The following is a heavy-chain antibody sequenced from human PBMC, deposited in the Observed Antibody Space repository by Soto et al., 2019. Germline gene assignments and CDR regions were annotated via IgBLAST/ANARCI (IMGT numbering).Heavy chain of an antibody. V-gene: IGHV3-30*18. D-gene: IGHD6-19*01. Sequence: QVQLVESGGGVVQPGRSLRLSCAASGFTFSSYGMHWVRQAPGKGLEWVAVISYDGSNKYYADSVKGRFTISRDNSKNTLYLQMNSLRAEDTAVYYCAKEADSGGWYYFDYWGQGTLVTVSS. CDR3: AKEADSGGWYYFDY. CDR2: ISYDGSNK. CDR1: GFTFSSYG. J-gene: IGHJ4*02.